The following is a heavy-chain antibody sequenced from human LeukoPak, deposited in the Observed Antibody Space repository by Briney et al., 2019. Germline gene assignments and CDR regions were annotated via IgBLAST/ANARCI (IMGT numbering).Heavy chain of an antibody. CDR1: GFTLSSYA. CDR2: ISGSGGST. CDR3: AKDLADIVATILGCFDY. V-gene: IGHV3-23*01. D-gene: IGHD5-12*01. Sequence: GGSLRLSCSASGFTLSSYAMSWVRQAPGKGLEWVSAISGSGGSTYYADSVKGRFTISRDNSKNTLYLQMNSLRAEDTAVYYCAKDLADIVATILGCFDYWGQGTLVTVSS. J-gene: IGHJ4*02.